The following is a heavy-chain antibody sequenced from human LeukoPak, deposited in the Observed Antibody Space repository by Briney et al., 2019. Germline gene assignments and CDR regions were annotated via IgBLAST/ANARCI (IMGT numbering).Heavy chain of an antibody. Sequence: GRSLRLSCAASGFTFSTYGMHWVRQAPGKGLEWVALIWYDGSNKYYADSVKGRFTISRDNSKNTLYLQMNSLREEDTAVYYCARDRGDGSGTYCDYWGRGTLVTVSS. D-gene: IGHD3-10*01. CDR1: GFTFSTYG. CDR2: IWYDGSNK. CDR3: ARDRGDGSGTYCDY. J-gene: IGHJ4*02. V-gene: IGHV3-33*01.